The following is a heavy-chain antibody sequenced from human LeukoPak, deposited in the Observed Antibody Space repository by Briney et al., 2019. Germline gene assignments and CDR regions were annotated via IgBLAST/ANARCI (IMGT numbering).Heavy chain of an antibody. D-gene: IGHD1-1*01. Sequence: ASVKVSCKASGYTFTGYYMHWVRQAPRQGPEWMGWINPNSGGTKYVQKFQGRVTMTRDTSINTAFMELSRLRSDDTAVYYCARDRHWNQGNFDYWGQGTLVTVSS. V-gene: IGHV1-2*02. CDR1: GYTFTGYY. CDR2: INPNSGGT. J-gene: IGHJ4*02. CDR3: ARDRHWNQGNFDY.